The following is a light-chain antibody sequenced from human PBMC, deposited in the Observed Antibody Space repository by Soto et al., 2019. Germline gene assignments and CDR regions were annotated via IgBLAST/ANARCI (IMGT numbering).Light chain of an antibody. J-gene: IGLJ1*01. V-gene: IGLV1-44*01. CDR3: AAWDDSLNGHV. Sequence: QSALTQPPSAPGTPGQRVTISCSGSSSNIGTNPVNWYQQLPGTAPKLLIYTNYQRPSGVPDRFSGSKSGTSASLAISGLQSEDEADYYCAAWDDSLNGHVFGTGTKVTV. CDR1: SSNIGTNP. CDR2: TNY.